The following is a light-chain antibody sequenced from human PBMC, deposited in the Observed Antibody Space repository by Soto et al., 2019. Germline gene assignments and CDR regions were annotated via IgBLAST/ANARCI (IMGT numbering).Light chain of an antibody. Sequence: IVMTQSPATLSVSPGERATLSCRASQSVSSNLAWYQQKPGQAPRLLIYGAFSRATGIPGRFSGSGSGRDFTLTISRLEPEDFAVYYCQQYGSSTWTFGQGTKVDIK. CDR2: GAF. CDR3: QQYGSSTWT. V-gene: IGKV3-20*01. CDR1: QSVSSN. J-gene: IGKJ1*01.